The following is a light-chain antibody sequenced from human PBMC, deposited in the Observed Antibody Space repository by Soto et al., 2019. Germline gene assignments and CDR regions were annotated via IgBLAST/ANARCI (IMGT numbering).Light chain of an antibody. Sequence: DIQMTQSPSSLSASVGDRVTITCRTSQGISSYLNWYQQKPGKVPKLLIYATSTLQRGVPSRFSGSGSGTDFTLTISSLQPEDFAIYYCQKSYSTPWTFGQGTKVDIK. CDR1: QGISSY. CDR3: QKSYSTPWT. V-gene: IGKV1-39*01. CDR2: ATS. J-gene: IGKJ1*01.